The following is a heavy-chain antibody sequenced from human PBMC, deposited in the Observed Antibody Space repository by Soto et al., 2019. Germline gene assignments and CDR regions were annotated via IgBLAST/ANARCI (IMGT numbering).Heavy chain of an antibody. CDR3: ARLRPYDYDILTGYRNWFDP. D-gene: IGHD3-9*01. J-gene: IGHJ5*02. CDR1: GYTFTSYD. Sequence: ASVKVSCKASGYTFTSYDINWVRQATGQGLEWMGWMNPNSGNTGYAQKFQGRVTMTRNTSISTAYMELSSLRSEDTAVYYCARLRPYDYDILTGYRNWFDPWGRGALVTVSS. CDR2: MNPNSGNT. V-gene: IGHV1-8*01.